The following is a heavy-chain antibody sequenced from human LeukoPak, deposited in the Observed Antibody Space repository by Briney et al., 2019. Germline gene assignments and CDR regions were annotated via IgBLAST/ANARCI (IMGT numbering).Heavy chain of an antibody. CDR2: ISSSGST. J-gene: IGHJ4*02. CDR1: GGSISSGPYY. D-gene: IGHD7-27*01. Sequence: SQTLSLTCTVSGGSISSGPYYWSWIRQPAGEGLEWIGRISSSGSTNYNPSLQSRVTLSLDTPKNQFSLKLSSVTAADTAVYYCARYSGTGYGMYYFDYWGQGTLVTVSS. CDR3: ARYSGTGYGMYYFDY. V-gene: IGHV4-61*02.